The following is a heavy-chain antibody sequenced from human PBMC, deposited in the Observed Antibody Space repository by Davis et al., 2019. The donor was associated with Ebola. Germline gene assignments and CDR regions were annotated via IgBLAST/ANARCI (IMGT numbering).Heavy chain of an antibody. CDR3: ARYRSWVVVVPAAHRYYYYGMDV. J-gene: IGHJ6*02. Sequence: GESLKISCAASGFTFSSYWMSWVRQAPGKGLEWVANIKQDGSEKYYVDSVKGRFTISRDNAKNSLYLQMNSLRAEDTAVYYCARYRSWVVVVPAAHRYYYYGMDVWGQGTTVTVSS. V-gene: IGHV3-7*01. CDR2: IKQDGSEK. D-gene: IGHD2-2*01. CDR1: GFTFSSYW.